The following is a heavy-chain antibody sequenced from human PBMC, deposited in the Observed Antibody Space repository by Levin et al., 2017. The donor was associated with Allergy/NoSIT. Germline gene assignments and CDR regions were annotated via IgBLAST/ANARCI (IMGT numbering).Heavy chain of an antibody. CDR1: GGSISSSSYY. CDR3: ARQGWGYCSGGSCFSALYYYYYMDV. CDR2: IYYSGST. J-gene: IGHJ6*03. Sequence: SQTLSLTCTVSGGSISSSSYYWGWIRQPPGKGLEWIGSIYYSGSTYYNPSLKSRVTISVDTSKNQFSLKLSSVTAADTAVYYCARQGWGYCSGGSCFSALYYYYYMDVWGKGTTVTVSS. V-gene: IGHV4-39*01. D-gene: IGHD2-15*01.